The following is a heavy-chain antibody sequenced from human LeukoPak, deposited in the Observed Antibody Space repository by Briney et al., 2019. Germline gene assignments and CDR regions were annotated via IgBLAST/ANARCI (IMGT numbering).Heavy chain of an antibody. D-gene: IGHD1-14*01. Sequence: EASVKVSCKASGGTFSSYAISWVRQAPGQGLEWMGRIFPILGIANYAQKFQGRVTITADKSTSTAYMELSSLRSEDTAVYYCARHPTLTSGGNFDYWGQGTLVTVSS. J-gene: IGHJ4*02. CDR3: ARHPTLTSGGNFDY. CDR1: GGTFSSYA. CDR2: IFPILGIA. V-gene: IGHV1-69*04.